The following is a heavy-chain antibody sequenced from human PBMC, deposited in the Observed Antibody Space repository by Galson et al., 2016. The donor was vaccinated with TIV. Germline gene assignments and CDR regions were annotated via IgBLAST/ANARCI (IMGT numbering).Heavy chain of an antibody. CDR3: ARTVSGGGFYYSGMDV. Sequence: SLRLSCAASGFTFSVYSMNWIRQAPGKGLEWVSYISASHSTIYYADSVKGRVTISRDNAKNSLYLQMDSPRAEDTAVYYCARTVSGGGFYYSGMDVWGQGTTVTVSS. CDR2: ISASHSTI. V-gene: IGHV3-48*01. J-gene: IGHJ6*02. CDR1: GFTFSVYS. D-gene: IGHD2-15*01.